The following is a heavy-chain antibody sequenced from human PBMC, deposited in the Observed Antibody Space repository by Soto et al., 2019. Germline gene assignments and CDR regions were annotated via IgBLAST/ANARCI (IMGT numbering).Heavy chain of an antibody. CDR3: AKDLSVVVPAARGNAFDI. J-gene: IGHJ3*02. CDR1: GFTFSSYA. D-gene: IGHD2-2*01. Sequence: GGSLRLSCAASGFTFSSYAMSWVRQAPGKGLEWVSAISGSGGSTYYADSVMGRFTISRDNSKNTLYLQMNSLRAEDTAVYYCAKDLSVVVPAARGNAFDIWGQGTMVTVSS. V-gene: IGHV3-23*01. CDR2: ISGSGGST.